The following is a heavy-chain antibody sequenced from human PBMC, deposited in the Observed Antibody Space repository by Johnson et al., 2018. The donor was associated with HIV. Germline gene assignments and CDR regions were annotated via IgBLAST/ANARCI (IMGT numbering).Heavy chain of an antibody. J-gene: IGHJ3*02. CDR1: GFTFSSYA. V-gene: IGHV3-30-3*01. CDR2: ISYDGSNK. CDR3: ARDSDSLYAFDI. Sequence: QVQLVESGGGVVQPGRSLRLSCAASGFTFSSYAMHWVRQAPGKGLEWVAVISYDGSNKYYADSVKGRFTISRDNSKNTLYLQMNSLRAEDTAVYYCARDSDSLYAFDIWGQGTMVTVSS. D-gene: IGHD3-22*01.